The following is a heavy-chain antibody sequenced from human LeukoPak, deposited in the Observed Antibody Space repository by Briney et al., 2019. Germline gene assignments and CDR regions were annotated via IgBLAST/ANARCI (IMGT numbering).Heavy chain of an antibody. CDR1: GFTFSSYA. CDR2: ISGSGAST. V-gene: IGHV3-23*01. J-gene: IGHJ4*02. D-gene: IGHD3-10*01. CDR3: AKDSGRGYFDY. Sequence: GGSLRLSCAASGFTFSSYAMSWVRQAPGKGLEWVSSISGSGASTYYADSVKGRFTISRDNSKNTLYLQMNSLRAEDTAVYYCAKDSGRGYFDYWGQGTLVTVSS.